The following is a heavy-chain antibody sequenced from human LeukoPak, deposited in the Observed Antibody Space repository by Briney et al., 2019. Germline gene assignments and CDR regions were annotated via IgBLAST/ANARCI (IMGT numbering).Heavy chain of an antibody. Sequence: PGGSLRLSCAASGFTVSSNYMSWVRQAPGKGLEWVSTISGSGDRTYYADSVKGRFTISRGNSKNTLFLHMNSLRAEDTAVYSCAKGYYGSGSYGWFDYWGQGTLVTVSS. V-gene: IGHV3-23*01. CDR2: ISGSGDRT. CDR3: AKGYYGSGSYGWFDY. D-gene: IGHD3-10*01. J-gene: IGHJ4*02. CDR1: GFTVSSNY.